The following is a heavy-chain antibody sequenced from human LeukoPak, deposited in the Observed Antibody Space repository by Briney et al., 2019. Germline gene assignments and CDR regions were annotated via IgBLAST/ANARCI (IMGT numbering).Heavy chain of an antibody. CDR1: GFTFRSYA. J-gene: IGHJ4*02. CDR3: AKDYYYDSSGYYHTPDFDY. CDR2: ISYVGSNK. D-gene: IGHD3-22*01. Sequence: GGSLRLSCAASGFTFRSYAMHWVRQAPGKGLEWVAVISYVGSNKYYADSVKGRFTISRDNSKNALYLQMNSLRAEDTAVYYCAKDYYYDSSGYYHTPDFDYWGQGTLVTVSS. V-gene: IGHV3-30-3*02.